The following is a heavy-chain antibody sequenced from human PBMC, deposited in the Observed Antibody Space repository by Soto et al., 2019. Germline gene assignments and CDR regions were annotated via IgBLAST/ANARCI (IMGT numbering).Heavy chain of an antibody. CDR2: IYYSGST. J-gene: IGHJ4*02. D-gene: IGHD1-1*01. V-gene: IGHV4-31*03. Sequence: QVQLQESGPGLVKPSQTLSLTCTVSGGSISSGGYYWSWIRQHPGKGLQWIGYIYYSGSTYYNPSLKIRLTISVDTYKNQFSLKLSSVTAADTAVYYCARGLTGTPFDYLGQGTLVTVSS. CDR1: GGSISSGGYY. CDR3: ARGLTGTPFDY.